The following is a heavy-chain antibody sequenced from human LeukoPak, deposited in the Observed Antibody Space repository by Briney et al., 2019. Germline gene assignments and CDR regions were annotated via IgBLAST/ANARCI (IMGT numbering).Heavy chain of an antibody. V-gene: IGHV3-21*01. D-gene: IGHD5-12*01. Sequence: GGSLRLSCAVSGFTFSSYEMNWVRQAPGKGLEWVSPISSSSSYIYYADSVKGRFTISRDNAKNSLYLQMNSLRAEDTAVYYCARAVATIPYYWGQGTLVTVSS. J-gene: IGHJ4*02. CDR2: ISSSSSYI. CDR3: ARAVATIPYY. CDR1: GFTFSSYE.